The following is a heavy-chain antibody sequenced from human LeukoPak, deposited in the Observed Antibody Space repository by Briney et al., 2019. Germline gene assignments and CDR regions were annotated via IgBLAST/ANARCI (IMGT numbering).Heavy chain of an antibody. CDR2: IWYDGSNK. Sequence: PGGSLRLSCVASGFIFSNYGMHWVRQAPGKGLEWVAVIWYDGSNKYYADSVKGRFTISRDNSKNTVYLQMNSLRVEETAIYYCARDDYYDRSGYPGYWGQGTLVTVSS. J-gene: IGHJ4*02. V-gene: IGHV3-33*01. D-gene: IGHD3-22*01. CDR1: GFIFSNYG. CDR3: ARDDYYDRSGYPGY.